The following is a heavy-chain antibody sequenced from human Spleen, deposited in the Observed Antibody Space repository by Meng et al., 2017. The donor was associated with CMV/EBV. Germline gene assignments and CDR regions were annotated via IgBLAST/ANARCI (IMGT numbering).Heavy chain of an antibody. CDR3: AKLRKGDSSGYYYADAFDI. J-gene: IGHJ3*02. CDR1: GFTFDDYG. CDR2: IYWNGGSA. Sequence: GGSLRLSCVASGFTFDDYGMNWVRQAPGKGLEWVSGIYWNGGSAGYADSVKGRFTVSRDNAKNSLYLHMNSLRAEDTAVYYCAKLRKGDSSGYYYADAFDIWGQGTMVTVSS. D-gene: IGHD3-22*01. V-gene: IGHV3-20*04.